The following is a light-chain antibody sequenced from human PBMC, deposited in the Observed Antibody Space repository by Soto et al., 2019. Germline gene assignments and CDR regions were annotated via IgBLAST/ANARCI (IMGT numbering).Light chain of an antibody. CDR1: QSVSSF. CDR3: QQRLNWPLT. CDR2: DAS. Sequence: EIVLTQSPATLSLSPGERATLSCRASQSVSSFFVWYQQKRGQAPRLLIYDASKRPTGIPARFSGSGSGTDFTLTISSLEPEDFAVYYCQQRLNWPLTFGGGTTVEIK. V-gene: IGKV3-11*01. J-gene: IGKJ4*01.